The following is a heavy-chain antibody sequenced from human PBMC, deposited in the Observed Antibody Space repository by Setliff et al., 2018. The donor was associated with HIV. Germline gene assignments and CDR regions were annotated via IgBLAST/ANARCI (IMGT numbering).Heavy chain of an antibody. CDR1: GGSITSHY. J-gene: IGHJ4*02. Sequence: PSETLSLTCSVSGGSITSHYWTWIRQPPGKGLEWIGVISYTGSPHYNPSLKSRVTMSLDTSKNQFSLTLSSVTAVDTAVYYCAGFCRGGSCPDYWGQGMLVTVSS. D-gene: IGHD2-15*01. V-gene: IGHV4-59*11. CDR2: ISYTGSP. CDR3: AGFCRGGSCPDY.